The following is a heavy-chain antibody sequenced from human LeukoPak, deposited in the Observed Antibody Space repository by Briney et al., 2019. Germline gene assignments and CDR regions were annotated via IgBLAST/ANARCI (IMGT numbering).Heavy chain of an antibody. V-gene: IGHV4-4*07. CDR1: GGSINSDF. Sequence: SETLSLTCIVSGGSINSDFWTWIRQPAGKGPEWIGRIHSSETTIYSPSLKSRVTMSLDMAKKQFSLKVSSVTAADTAVYYCARLDYSGYYLSWGQGTLVTVSS. CDR2: IHSSETT. D-gene: IGHD3-22*01. CDR3: ARLDYSGYYLS. J-gene: IGHJ4*02.